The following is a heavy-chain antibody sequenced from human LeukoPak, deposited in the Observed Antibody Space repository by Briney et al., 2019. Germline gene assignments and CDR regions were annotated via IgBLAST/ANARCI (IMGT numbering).Heavy chain of an antibody. CDR2: ISGSGGST. D-gene: IGHD4-17*01. J-gene: IGHJ4*02. V-gene: IGHV3-23*01. CDR1: GFTFSSYA. Sequence: GGSLRLSCAASGFTFSSYAMSWVRQAPGKGLEWVSAISGSGGSTYYADSVKGRFTISRDNSKGTLYLQMNSLRAEDTAVYYCAKGGHIYGDYDYWGQGTLVTVSS. CDR3: AKGGHIYGDYDY.